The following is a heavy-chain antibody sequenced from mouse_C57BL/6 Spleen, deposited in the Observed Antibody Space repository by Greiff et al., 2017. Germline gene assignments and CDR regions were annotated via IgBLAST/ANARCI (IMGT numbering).Heavy chain of an antibody. Sequence: QVQLQQPGAELVKPGASVKLSCKASGYTFTSYWMQWVKQRPGQGLEWIGEIDPSDSYTNYNQKFKGKATLTVDTSSSTAYMQLSSLTSEDSAVYYCARLYDYDVGNYFDYWGQGTTLTVSS. J-gene: IGHJ2*01. CDR3: ARLYDYDVGNYFDY. CDR2: IDPSDSYT. CDR1: GYTFTSYW. D-gene: IGHD2-4*01. V-gene: IGHV1-50*01.